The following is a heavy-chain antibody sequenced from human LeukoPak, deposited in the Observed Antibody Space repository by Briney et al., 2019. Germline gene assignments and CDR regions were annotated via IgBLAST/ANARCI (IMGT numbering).Heavy chain of an antibody. Sequence: PSETLSVTCTVSGCSISSSSYYWGWIRPPPGEGLVGSGSIYYSGSTYYNPSLKSRVTISVDTSKNQFSVKLSSVTAADTAVYYCASHVEGWELLCPYLDYCGQGPLVTVS. V-gene: IGHV4-39*01. CDR2: IYYSGST. J-gene: IGHJ4*02. CDR3: ASHVEGWELLCPYLDY. CDR1: GCSISSSSYY. D-gene: IGHD2-15*01.